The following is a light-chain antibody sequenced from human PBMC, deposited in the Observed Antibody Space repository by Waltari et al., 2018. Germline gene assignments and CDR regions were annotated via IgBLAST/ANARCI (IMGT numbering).Light chain of an antibody. J-gene: IGKJ5*01. CDR3: MPCIQLPNT. CDR2: EVS. V-gene: IGKV2D-29*01. Sequence: DVVMTQTPLSLSVIPGQPASISCRFSQSLLHSDGKTYLYWYLQKPGQPPKLLVYEVSNRVSGGPDRVSGSGSGTEFALKISRVEAEDVGVYYCMPCIQLPNTFGQGTRLEIK. CDR1: QSLLHSDGKTY.